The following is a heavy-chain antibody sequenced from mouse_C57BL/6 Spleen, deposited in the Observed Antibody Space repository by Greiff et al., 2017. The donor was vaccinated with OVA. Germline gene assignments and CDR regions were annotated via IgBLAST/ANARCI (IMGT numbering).Heavy chain of an antibody. V-gene: IGHV1-54*01. CDR1: GYAFTNYL. J-gene: IGHJ3*01. CDR3: AREIEGFAY. Sequence: VQLQQSGAELVRPGTSVKVSCKASGYAFTNYLIEWVKQRPGQGLEWIGVINPGSGGTNYNEKFKGKATLTADKSSSTAYMQLSSLTSEDSAVYFCAREIEGFAYWGQGTLVTVSA. CDR2: INPGSGGT.